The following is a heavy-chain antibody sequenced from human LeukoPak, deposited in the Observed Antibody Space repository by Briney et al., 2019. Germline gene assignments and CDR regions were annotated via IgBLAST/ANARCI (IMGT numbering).Heavy chain of an antibody. CDR2: IYYSGST. V-gene: IGHV4-59*01. Sequence: SETLSLTCTVSGGSISSYYWSWIRQPPGKGLEWIGYIYYSGSTNYNPSLKSRVTISVDTSKNQFSLKLSSVTAADTAVYYCARGVEGGALMLDYWGQGTLVTVSS. J-gene: IGHJ4*02. CDR1: GGSISSYY. CDR3: ARGVEGGALMLDY. D-gene: IGHD2-8*01.